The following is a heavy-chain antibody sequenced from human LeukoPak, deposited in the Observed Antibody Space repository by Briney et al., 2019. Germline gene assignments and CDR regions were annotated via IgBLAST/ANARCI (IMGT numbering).Heavy chain of an antibody. J-gene: IGHJ6*03. CDR1: GFTFNNYG. CDR3: AKDSAFYYIDV. D-gene: IGHD3-10*01. Sequence: GGSLRHSCAASGFTFNNYGRHWVRQAPGKGLEWVAFIRYNGNNQYYADSVKGRFTISRDNSKNTLYLQMNSLKGDDTAVYYCAKDSAFYYIDVWGKGTTVIISS. V-gene: IGHV3-30*02. CDR2: IRYNGNNQ.